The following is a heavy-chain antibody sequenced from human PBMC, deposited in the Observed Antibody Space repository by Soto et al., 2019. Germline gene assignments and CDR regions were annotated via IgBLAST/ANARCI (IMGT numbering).Heavy chain of an antibody. V-gene: IGHV1-18*01. CDR1: GYTFTSYD. CDR2: ISAYNGNT. CDR3: ARDWYYYDSSGYYSDEFDY. Sequence: ASVKVSCKASGYTFTSYDINWVRQATGQGLEWMGWISAYNGNTNYAQKLQGRVTMTTDTSTSTAYMELRSLRSDDTAVYYCARDWYYYDSSGYYSDEFDYWGQGTLVTVSS. J-gene: IGHJ4*02. D-gene: IGHD3-22*01.